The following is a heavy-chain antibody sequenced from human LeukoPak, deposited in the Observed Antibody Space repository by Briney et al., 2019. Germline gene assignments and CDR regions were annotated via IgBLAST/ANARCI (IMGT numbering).Heavy chain of an antibody. CDR2: INWNGGST. CDR1: GFTFDNHG. J-gene: IGHJ4*02. D-gene: IGHD2-2*01. CDR3: ARSIVVPAAINSYYFDY. V-gene: IGHV3-20*04. Sequence: PGGSLRLSCAASGFTFDNHGMSWVRQAPGKGLEWVSGINWNGGSTGYADSVKGRFTISRDNAKNSLHLQMNSLRAEDTALYYCARSIVVPAAINSYYFDYWGQGTLVTVSS.